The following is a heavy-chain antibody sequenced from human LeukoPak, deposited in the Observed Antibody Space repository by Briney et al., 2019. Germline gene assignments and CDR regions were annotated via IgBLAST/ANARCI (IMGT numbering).Heavy chain of an antibody. CDR2: INPSSSGT. CDR3: ARDYYFDSGSYYASDD. Sequence: ASVKVSCKASGYSFTGYYMHWVRQAPGQGLEWMGWINPSSSGTNYAQKFQGRVTMTRDTSISTAYMEVSRLRSDDTAVYFCARDYYFDSGSYYASDDWGQGTLVTVSS. V-gene: IGHV1-2*02. CDR1: GYSFTGYY. J-gene: IGHJ4*01. D-gene: IGHD3-10*01.